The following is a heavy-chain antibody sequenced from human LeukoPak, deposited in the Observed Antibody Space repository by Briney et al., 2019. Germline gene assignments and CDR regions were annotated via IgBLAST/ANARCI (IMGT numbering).Heavy chain of an antibody. D-gene: IGHD2-2*01. J-gene: IGHJ5*02. CDR3: VVGYCSSTSCPFDP. CDR1: GFTFSSYS. V-gene: IGHV3-21*01. Sequence: GGSLRLSCAASGFTFSSYSMNWVRQAPGKGLEWVSSISSSSSYIYYADSVKGRFTISRDNAKNSLYLQMNSLRAEDTAVYYCVVGYCSSTSCPFDPWGQGALVTVSS. CDR2: ISSSSSYI.